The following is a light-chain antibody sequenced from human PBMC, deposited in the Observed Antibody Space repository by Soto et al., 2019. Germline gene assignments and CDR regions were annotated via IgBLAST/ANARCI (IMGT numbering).Light chain of an antibody. Sequence: QSALTQPASVSGSPGQSITISCTGTSSDVGANNFVSWYQQHPGKAPKLLIYGVTNRPSGVSNRFSGSKSGNTASLSISGLQADDDGDYYCSSYANTYNWVCGGGTKLTVL. CDR2: GVT. CDR3: SSYANTYNWV. CDR1: SSDVGANNF. J-gene: IGLJ3*02. V-gene: IGLV2-14*01.